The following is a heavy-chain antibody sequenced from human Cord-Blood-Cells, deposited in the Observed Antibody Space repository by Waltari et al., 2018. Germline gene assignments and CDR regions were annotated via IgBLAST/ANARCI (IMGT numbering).Heavy chain of an antibody. V-gene: IGHV3-30-3*01. Sequence: QVQLVESGGGVVQPGRSLRLSCAASGFTFSSYAMHWVRQAPGKGLGGVAVISYDGSNKYYADSVKGRFIISRDNSKNTLYLQMNSLRAEDTAVYYCAREYYYGSGSDYWGQGTLVTVSS. CDR2: ISYDGSNK. J-gene: IGHJ4*02. CDR1: GFTFSSYA. D-gene: IGHD3-10*01. CDR3: AREYYYGSGSDY.